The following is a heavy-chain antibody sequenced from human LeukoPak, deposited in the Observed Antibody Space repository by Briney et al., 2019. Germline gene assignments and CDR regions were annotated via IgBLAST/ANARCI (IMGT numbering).Heavy chain of an antibody. D-gene: IGHD1-26*01. Sequence: SQTLSLTCSVSGGSIGVYYWYWIRQPAGKGLEWIGRMYSGGTSHYNPSLTSRVTMSVDTSKNQFSLKLNSVTAADTAVYYCARQDSKVGAYTGPYHFDYWGQGTLVTVSS. CDR2: MYSGGTS. CDR1: GGSIGVYY. V-gene: IGHV4-4*07. CDR3: ARQDSKVGAYTGPYHFDY. J-gene: IGHJ4*02.